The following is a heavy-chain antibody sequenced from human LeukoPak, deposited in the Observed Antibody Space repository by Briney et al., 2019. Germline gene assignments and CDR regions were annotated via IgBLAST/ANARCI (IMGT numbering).Heavy chain of an antibody. CDR3: ARGPSFYDILTSGTFDY. J-gene: IGHJ4*02. CDR1: GYTFTSYY. D-gene: IGHD3-9*01. CDR2: ISAYNGNT. V-gene: IGHV1-2*02. Sequence: ASVKVSCKASGYTFTSYYMHWVRQAPGQGLEWMGWISAYNGNTNYAQKLQGRVTMTRDTSISTAYMELSRLRSDDTAVYYCARGPSFYDILTSGTFDYWGQGTLVTVSS.